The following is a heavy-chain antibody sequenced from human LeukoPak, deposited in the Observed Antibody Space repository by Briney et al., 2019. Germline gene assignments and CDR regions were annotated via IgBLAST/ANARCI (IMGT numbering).Heavy chain of an antibody. CDR1: GLSFSSHA. CDR3: VTERCGGDCYPRAYYYFGMDL. D-gene: IGHD2-21*02. V-gene: IGHV3-23*01. CDR2: ISSSGGST. Sequence: GGSLRLSCAASGLSFSSHAMAWVRQAPGKGLEWVSGISSSGGSTYYADSVKGRFTISRDNSKNTLFLQLNSLRAEDTAVYYCVTERCGGDCYPRAYYYFGMDLWGQGTTVTVSS. J-gene: IGHJ6*02.